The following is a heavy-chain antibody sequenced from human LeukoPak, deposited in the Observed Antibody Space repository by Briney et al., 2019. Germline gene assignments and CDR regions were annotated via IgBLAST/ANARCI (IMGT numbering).Heavy chain of an antibody. CDR1: GGSISSYY. J-gene: IGHJ4*02. CDR3: ARDFYDFWSGYHDY. V-gene: IGHV4-59*01. CDR2: IYYSGST. Sequence: SETLSLTCAVSGGSISSYYWSWIRQPPGKGLEWIGYIYYSGSTNYNPSLKSRVTISVDTSKNQFSLKLSSVTAADTAVYYCARDFYDFWSGYHDYWGQGTLVTVSS. D-gene: IGHD3-3*01.